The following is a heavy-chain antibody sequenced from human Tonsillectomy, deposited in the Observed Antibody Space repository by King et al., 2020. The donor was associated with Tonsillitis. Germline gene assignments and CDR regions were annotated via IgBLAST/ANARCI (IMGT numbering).Heavy chain of an antibody. J-gene: IGHJ5*02. CDR1: GFTFSSYW. Sequence: VQLVESGGGLVQPGGSLRLSCAASGFTFSSYWMSWVRQAPGKGLEWVANIKQDGSEKYYVDSVKGRFTISRDNAKNSLYLQMNSLRAEDTAVYYCARDPRLDLAAAGLNWFDPWGQGTLVIVSS. CDR2: IKQDGSEK. CDR3: ARDPRLDLAAAGLNWFDP. V-gene: IGHV3-7*04. D-gene: IGHD6-13*01.